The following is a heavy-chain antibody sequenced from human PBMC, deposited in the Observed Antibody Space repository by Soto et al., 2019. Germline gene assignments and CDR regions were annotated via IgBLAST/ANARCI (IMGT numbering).Heavy chain of an antibody. CDR3: TTDLLLRIEGTLIPMDV. V-gene: IGHV3-15*01. Sequence: PGGSLRLSCAASGFTFSNAWMSWVRQAPGKGLEWVGRIKSKTDGGTTDYAAPVKGRFTISRDESKNTLYLQMNSLKTEDTAVYYCTTDLLLRIEGTLIPMDVWGQGTTVTVSS. D-gene: IGHD2-21*01. CDR2: IKSKTDGGTT. J-gene: IGHJ6*02. CDR1: GFTFSNAW.